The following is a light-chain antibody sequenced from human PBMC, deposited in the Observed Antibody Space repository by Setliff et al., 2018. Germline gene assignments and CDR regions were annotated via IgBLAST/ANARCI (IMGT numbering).Light chain of an antibody. J-gene: IGLJ1*01. CDR1: SSDVGGYNS. CDR2: DVS. CDR3: SSYTSSSIFYV. V-gene: IGLV2-14*03. Sequence: QSVLTQPRSVSGSPGQSVTISCTGTSSDVGGYNSVSWYQQHPGKAPKLMIYDVSNRPSGVSNRFSGSKSGNTASLTISGLQAEDEADYYCSSYTSSSIFYVFGTGTKVTVL.